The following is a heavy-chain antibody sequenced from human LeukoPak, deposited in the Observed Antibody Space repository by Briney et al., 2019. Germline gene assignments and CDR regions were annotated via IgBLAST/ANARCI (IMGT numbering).Heavy chain of an antibody. D-gene: IGHD1-26*01. Sequence: PGRSLRLSCAASGFTFSSYGMHWVRQAPGKGLEWVAVIWYDGSNKYYADSVEGRFTISRHNSENTLYLQMSSLRAEDTAVYYCARERSGSYYTDYWGQGTLVTVSS. CDR1: GFTFSSYG. CDR2: IWYDGSNK. J-gene: IGHJ4*02. V-gene: IGHV3-33*01. CDR3: ARERSGSYYTDY.